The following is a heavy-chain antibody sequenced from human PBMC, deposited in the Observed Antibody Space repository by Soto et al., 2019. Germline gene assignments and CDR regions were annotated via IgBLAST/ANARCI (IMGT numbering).Heavy chain of an antibody. CDR1: GYTFTSYA. D-gene: IGHD3-16*02. Sequence: QVQLVQSGAEEKKPGASVKVSCKASGYTFTSYAMHWVRQAPGQRLEWMGWINAGNGNTTYSQKFQGRVTITRDTPASTAYMQLSSLRSEDTLVYYCAGGFALWFDPWGQGTLVSVSS. V-gene: IGHV1-3*05. J-gene: IGHJ5*02. CDR2: INAGNGNT. CDR3: AGGFALWFDP.